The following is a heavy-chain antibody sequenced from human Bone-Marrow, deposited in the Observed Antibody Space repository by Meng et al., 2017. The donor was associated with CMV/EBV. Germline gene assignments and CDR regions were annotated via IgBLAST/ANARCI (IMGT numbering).Heavy chain of an antibody. CDR3: ARGPGGDGYNPGWFDP. CDR1: AFTFSNYA. J-gene: IGHJ5*02. V-gene: IGHV3-30*04. D-gene: IGHD5-24*01. Sequence: GESLKISCAASAFTFSNYAMHWVRQAPGKGLEWVAVASHDGSNTYYADSVRGRFTISRDNARNSLYLQMNSLRAEDTAVFYCARGPGGDGYNPGWFDPWGQGTLVTVSS. CDR2: ASHDGSNT.